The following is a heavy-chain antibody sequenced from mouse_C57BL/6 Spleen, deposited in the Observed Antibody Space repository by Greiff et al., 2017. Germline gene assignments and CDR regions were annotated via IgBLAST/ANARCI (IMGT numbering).Heavy chain of an antibody. CDR1: GFTFSDYY. J-gene: IGHJ1*03. D-gene: IGHD2-2*01. V-gene: IGHV5-16*01. Sequence: EVKLVESEGGLVQPGSSMKLSCTASGFTFSDYYMAWVRQVPEKGLEWVANINYDGSSTYYLDSLKSRFIISRDNAKNILYLQMSSLKSEDKATYYCARDGVTTGHWYFDVWGTGTTVTVSS. CDR3: ARDGVTTGHWYFDV. CDR2: INYDGSST.